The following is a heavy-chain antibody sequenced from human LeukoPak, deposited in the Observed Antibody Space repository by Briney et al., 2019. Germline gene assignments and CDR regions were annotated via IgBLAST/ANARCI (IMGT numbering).Heavy chain of an antibody. CDR2: IYTSGST. Sequence: PSETLSLTCTVSGGSLSPYYWNWIRQPAGEGLEWIGRIYTSGSTKYNPSLKTRVTMTIDTSNNQFSLKLSSVTAADTAVYYCARGIAAAGNYWFDPWGQGTLVTVSS. CDR1: GGSLSPYY. CDR3: ARGIAAAGNYWFDP. D-gene: IGHD6-25*01. J-gene: IGHJ5*02. V-gene: IGHV4-4*07.